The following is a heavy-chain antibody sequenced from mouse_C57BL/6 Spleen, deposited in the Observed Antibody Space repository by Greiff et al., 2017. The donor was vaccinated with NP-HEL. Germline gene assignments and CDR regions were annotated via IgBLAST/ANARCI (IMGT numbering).Heavy chain of an antibody. D-gene: IGHD1-1*01. J-gene: IGHJ2*01. CDR1: GFNIKDYY. V-gene: IGHV14-1*01. CDR2: IDPEDGDT. CDR3: TTGRDTKLREDFDY. Sequence: EVKLMESGAELVRPGASVKLSCTASGFNIKDYYMHWVKQRPEQGLEWIGRIDPEDGDTEYAPKFQGKATMTADTSSNTAYLQLSSLTSEDTAVYYCTTGRDTKLREDFDYWGQGTTLTVSS.